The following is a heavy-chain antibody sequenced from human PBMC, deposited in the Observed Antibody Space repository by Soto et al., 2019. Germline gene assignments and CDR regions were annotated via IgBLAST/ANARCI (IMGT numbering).Heavy chain of an antibody. CDR3: SRVGVGIISSDWPYYYGLDV. D-gene: IGHD6-19*01. J-gene: IGHJ6*02. V-gene: IGHV3-21*01. Sequence: EVQLVESGGGLVKPGGSLRLSCAASGFTFRSYSMNWVRQAPGMGLEWVSSISGTGSYIYYVDSVKGRFTISRDNAKNSLYLQMNSLRAEATAVYYCSRVGVGIISSDWPYYYGLDVWGQGTTVTVSS. CDR2: ISGTGSYI. CDR1: GFTFRSYS.